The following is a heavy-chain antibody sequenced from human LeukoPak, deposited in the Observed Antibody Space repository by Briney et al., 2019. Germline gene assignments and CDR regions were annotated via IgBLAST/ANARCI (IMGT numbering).Heavy chain of an antibody. V-gene: IGHV1-2*02. D-gene: IGHD1-26*01. Sequence: ASVKVSCKASGYTFTGYYMHWVRQAPGQGLEWMGWINPNSGGTNYAQKFQGRVTMTRDTSISTAYMELSRLRPDDTAVYYCARVSEEWELLAASLDYWGQGTLVTVSS. CDR1: GYTFTGYY. CDR2: INPNSGGT. J-gene: IGHJ4*02. CDR3: ARVSEEWELLAASLDY.